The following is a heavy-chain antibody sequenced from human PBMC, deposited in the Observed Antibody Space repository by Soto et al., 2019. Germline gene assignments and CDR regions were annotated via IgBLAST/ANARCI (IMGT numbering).Heavy chain of an antibody. CDR3: AKGLKYQLARVDP. CDR1: GGSFSGYY. J-gene: IGHJ5*02. CDR2: ISPGRST. D-gene: IGHD2-2*01. Sequence: KPLETLSLTCGVSGGSFSGYYWSWLRQPPGKGLEWIGEISPGRSTNYNPSLKSRVTILADTSKSQFSLKLSSVTAADTGVYWCAKGLKYQLARVDPWGQGTLVTVSS. V-gene: IGHV4-34*01.